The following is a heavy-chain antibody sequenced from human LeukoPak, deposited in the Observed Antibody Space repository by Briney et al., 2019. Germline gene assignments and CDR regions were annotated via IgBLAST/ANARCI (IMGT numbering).Heavy chain of an antibody. CDR1: GFIFSDYA. CDR3: AKDRPNGMDY. CDR2: INGDGTGT. V-gene: IGHV3-23*01. D-gene: IGHD2-8*01. J-gene: IGHJ4*02. Sequence: GGSLRLSYAASGFIFSDYAMNWVRQAPGKGLEWVSGINGDGTGTYYADSVRGRFTISRDNSKNTLYLEMNSLRAEDTAVYYCAKDRPNGMDYWGQGTLVTVSS.